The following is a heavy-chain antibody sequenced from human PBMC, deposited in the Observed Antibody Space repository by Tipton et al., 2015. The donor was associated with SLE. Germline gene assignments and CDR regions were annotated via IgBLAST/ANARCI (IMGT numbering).Heavy chain of an antibody. D-gene: IGHD3-10*01. CDR1: GFTFSNNW. CDR2: IKPDGSEE. V-gene: IGHV3-7*01. Sequence: SLRLSCAVSGFTFSNNWMTWARQAPGKGLEWVAHIKPDGSEEFYVDSVRGRFIISRDNAKSSLYLQMNSLNAEDTAVYYCAREYQGSFYVNGAFDMWGQGTVVTASS. CDR3: AREYQGSFYVNGAFDM. J-gene: IGHJ3*02.